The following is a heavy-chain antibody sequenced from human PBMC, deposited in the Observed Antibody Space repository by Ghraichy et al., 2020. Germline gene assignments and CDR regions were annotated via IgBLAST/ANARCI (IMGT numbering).Heavy chain of an antibody. CDR2: VRNKANSYTT. CDR3: ARESTLGYCSRTSCYDFDY. J-gene: IGHJ4*02. D-gene: IGHD2-2*01. CDR1: GFTFSDHY. V-gene: IGHV3-72*01. Sequence: GESLNISCAASGFTFSDHYMDWVRQAPGKGLEWVGRVRNKANSYTTEYAASVKGRFTISRDDSKNSLDLQMNSLKTEDTAVYYCARESTLGYCSRTSCYDFDYWGQGTLVTVSS.